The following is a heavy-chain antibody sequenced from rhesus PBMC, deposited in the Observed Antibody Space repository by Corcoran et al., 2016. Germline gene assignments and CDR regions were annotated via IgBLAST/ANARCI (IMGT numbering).Heavy chain of an antibody. D-gene: IGHD5-12*01. V-gene: IGHV4-80*01. CDR1: GDSFSSPW. CDR3: ARSGSIDLHYYFDY. J-gene: IGHJ4*01. CDR2: IRGNSGST. Sequence: QVQLQESGPGLVKPSETLSLTCAVSGDSFSSPWWSWIRQTPGKGLEWIGEIRGNSGSTNYNPSLKSRGTISKDASTNQLSLKLSSVTAADTAVYYCARSGSIDLHYYFDYWGQGVLVTVSS.